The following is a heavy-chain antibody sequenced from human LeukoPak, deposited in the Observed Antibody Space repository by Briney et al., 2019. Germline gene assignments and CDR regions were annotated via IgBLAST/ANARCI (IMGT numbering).Heavy chain of an antibody. Sequence: PSETLSLTCTVSGGAISSYYWSWIRQPPGKGLEWIGYIYYSGSTNYNPSLKSRVTISVDTSKNQFSLKLSSVTAADTAVYYCARVTRYNWNDLVGAFDIWGQGTMVTVSS. J-gene: IGHJ3*02. V-gene: IGHV4-59*08. CDR1: GGAISSYY. D-gene: IGHD1-1*01. CDR3: ARVTRYNWNDLVGAFDI. CDR2: IYYSGST.